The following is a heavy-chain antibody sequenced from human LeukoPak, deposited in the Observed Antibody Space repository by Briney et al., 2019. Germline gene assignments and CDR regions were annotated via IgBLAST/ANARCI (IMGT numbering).Heavy chain of an antibody. CDR3: ASGIYGSGSYYNPVGY. CDR1: GGSISSSSYY. D-gene: IGHD3-10*01. V-gene: IGHV4-61*01. CDR2: IYYSVST. J-gene: IGHJ4*02. Sequence: SETLSLTCTVSGGSISSSSYYWSWIRQPPGKGLEWIGYIYYSVSTNYNPSLKSRVTISVDTSKNQFSLKLSSVTAADTAVYYCASGIYGSGSYYNPVGYWGQGTLVTVSS.